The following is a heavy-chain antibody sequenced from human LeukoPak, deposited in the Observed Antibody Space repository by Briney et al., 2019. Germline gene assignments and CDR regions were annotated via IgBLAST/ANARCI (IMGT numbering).Heavy chain of an antibody. Sequence: GASVKVSCKASEGTFSSYAISWVRQAPGQGLEWMGGIIPIFGTANYAQKFQGRVTITADESTSTAYMELSSLRSEDTAVYYCARERDSSGLTYAFDIWGQGTMVTVSS. CDR3: ARERDSSGLTYAFDI. V-gene: IGHV1-69*13. D-gene: IGHD6-19*01. J-gene: IGHJ3*02. CDR2: IIPIFGTA. CDR1: EGTFSSYA.